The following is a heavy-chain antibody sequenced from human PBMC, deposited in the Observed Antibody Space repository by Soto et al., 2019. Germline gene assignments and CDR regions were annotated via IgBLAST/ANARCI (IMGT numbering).Heavy chain of an antibody. J-gene: IGHJ6*02. Sequence: QVQLVQSGAEVKMPGASVRVSCKSSGYPFTHXXXXXXXXXXXXXXXXXGWISPFNGNTNYGQTVQGRVTLTTETSTSTVYMELRSLRSDDTAVYYCARDQSFDRTYYYGIDVWGQGTTVTVSS. CDR3: ARDQSFDRTYYYGIDV. V-gene: IGHV1-18*01. CDR2: ISPFNGNT. CDR1: GYPFTHXX.